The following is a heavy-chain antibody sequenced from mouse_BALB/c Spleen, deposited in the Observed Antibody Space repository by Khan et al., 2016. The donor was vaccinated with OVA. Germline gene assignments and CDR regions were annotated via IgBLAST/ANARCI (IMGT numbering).Heavy chain of an antibody. J-gene: IGHJ2*01. CDR3: ARTPGYFGSNYFHC. CDR2: IRRGGIYT. CDR1: GFTFSNYA. Sequence: EVELVESGGGLVKPGGSRKLCCTVSGFTFSNYAMSWVRQTPEKRRELVATIRRGGIYTSYPDSVGGRFTISRDYAHNTLYMQRSSRWFEETAMFYCARTPGYFGSNYFHCWGPGTTL. D-gene: IGHD1-1*01. V-gene: IGHV5-9-3*01.